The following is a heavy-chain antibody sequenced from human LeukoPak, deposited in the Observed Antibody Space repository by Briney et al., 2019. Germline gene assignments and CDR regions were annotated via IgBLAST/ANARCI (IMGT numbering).Heavy chain of an antibody. Sequence: GASVKVSCKASGYTFINYDISWVRQATGQGLEWMGWMSPNTGNTGYAQKFQGRVTITRDTSISTAYMELSSLRSEDTAVYYCARAPKSGGLLWFGEYYYYYYMDVWGKGTTVTISS. CDR2: MSPNTGNT. D-gene: IGHD3-10*01. J-gene: IGHJ6*03. V-gene: IGHV1-8*03. CDR3: ARAPKSGGLLWFGEYYYYYYMDV. CDR1: GYTFINYD.